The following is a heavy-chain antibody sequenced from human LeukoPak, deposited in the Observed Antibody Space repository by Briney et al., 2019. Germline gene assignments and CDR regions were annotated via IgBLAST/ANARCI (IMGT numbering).Heavy chain of an antibody. Sequence: GGSLRLSCAASGFTFDDYTMHWVRQAPGKGLEWVSLIGWDGGSTYYADSVKGRFTISRDNSKNSLYLQMNSLRTEDTALYYCAKDIGEAGKVGSGGNYYYYYYMDVWGKGTTVTVSS. V-gene: IGHV3-43*01. D-gene: IGHD2-15*01. CDR1: GFTFDDYT. CDR2: IGWDGGST. J-gene: IGHJ6*03. CDR3: AKDIGEAGKVGSGGNYYYYYYMDV.